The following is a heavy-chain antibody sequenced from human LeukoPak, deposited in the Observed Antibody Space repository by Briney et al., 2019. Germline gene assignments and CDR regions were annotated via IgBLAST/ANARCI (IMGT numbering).Heavy chain of an antibody. V-gene: IGHV3-30*04. CDR1: GVILSNYA. D-gene: IGHD4-17*01. Sequence: GGSLRLSCTASGVILSNYAMHWVRRPPGRGVEWVAVISFDGTNKYYGDSVEGRFSVSRDNSKNTLYLQMNSLRPDDTAMYYCATDYGDYEPIDYWGKGTLVTVSS. CDR2: ISFDGTNK. CDR3: ATDYGDYEPIDY. J-gene: IGHJ4*02.